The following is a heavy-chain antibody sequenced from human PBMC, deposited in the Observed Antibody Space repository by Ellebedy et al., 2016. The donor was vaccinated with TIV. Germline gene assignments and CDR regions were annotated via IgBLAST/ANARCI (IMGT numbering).Heavy chain of an antibody. CDR2: ISYDGSNK. CDR3: VKGGDIVATNWFDP. J-gene: IGHJ5*02. D-gene: IGHD5-12*01. Sequence: PGGSLRLSCAASGFTFSSYAMHWVRQAPGKGLEWVAVISYDGSNKYYADSVKGRFTISRDNSKNTLYLQMNSLRAEDTAVYYCVKGGDIVATNWFDPWGQGTLVTVSS. CDR1: GFTFSSYA. V-gene: IGHV3-30*04.